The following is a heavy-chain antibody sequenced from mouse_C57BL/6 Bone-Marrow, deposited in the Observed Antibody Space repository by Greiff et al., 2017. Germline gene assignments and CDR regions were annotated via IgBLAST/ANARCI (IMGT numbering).Heavy chain of an antibody. D-gene: IGHD2-4*01. V-gene: IGHV5-2*01. CDR1: EYEFPSHD. J-gene: IGHJ3*01. CDR3: ATRCYDYDWFAY. CDR2: INSDGGST. Sequence: LVESGGGLVQPGESLKLPCESNEYEFPSHDMSWVRKTPEKRLELVAAINSDGGSTYYPDTMERRFIISRDNTKKTLYLQMSSLRSEDTALYYCATRCYDYDWFAYWGQGTLVTVSA.